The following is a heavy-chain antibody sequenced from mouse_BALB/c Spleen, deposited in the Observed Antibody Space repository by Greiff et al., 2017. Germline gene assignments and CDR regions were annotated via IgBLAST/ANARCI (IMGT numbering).Heavy chain of an antibody. J-gene: IGHJ1*01. D-gene: IGHD2-4*01. Sequence: DVKLVESGGGLVKPGGSLKLSCAASGFTFSSYAMSWVRQTPEKRLEWVASISSGGSTYYPDSVKGRFTISRDNARNILYLQMSSLRSEDTAMYYCARGRYDYDGFDVWGAGTTVTVSS. CDR3: ARGRYDYDGFDV. CDR2: ISSGGST. V-gene: IGHV5-6-5*01. CDR1: GFTFSSYA.